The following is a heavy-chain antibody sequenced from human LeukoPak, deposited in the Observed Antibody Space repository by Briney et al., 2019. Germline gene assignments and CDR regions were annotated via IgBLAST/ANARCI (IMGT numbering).Heavy chain of an antibody. J-gene: IGHJ5*02. CDR2: INPNSGGT. Sequence: GASVKVSCKASGYTFTGYYMHWVRQAPGQGLERMGWINPNSGGTNYAQKFQGRVTMTRDTSISTAYMELSRLRSDDTAVYYCARAADYYGSGSPNWFDPWGQGTLVTVSS. CDR3: ARAADYYGSGSPNWFDP. D-gene: IGHD3-10*01. V-gene: IGHV1-2*02. CDR1: GYTFTGYY.